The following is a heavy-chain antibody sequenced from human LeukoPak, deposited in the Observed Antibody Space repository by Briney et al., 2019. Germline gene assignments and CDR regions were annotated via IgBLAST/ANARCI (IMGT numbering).Heavy chain of an antibody. CDR1: GGSFSGYY. V-gene: IGHV4-34*01. CDR3: ARPGRYRSGGSCYVEGGGFDP. D-gene: IGHD2-15*01. CDR2: INHSGST. Sequence: SETLSLTCAVYGGSFSGYYWSWIRQPPGKGLEWIGEINHSGSTNYNPSLKSRVTISVDTSKNQVSLKLSSVTAADTAVYYCARPGRYRSGGSCYVEGGGFDPWGQGTLVTVSS. J-gene: IGHJ5*02.